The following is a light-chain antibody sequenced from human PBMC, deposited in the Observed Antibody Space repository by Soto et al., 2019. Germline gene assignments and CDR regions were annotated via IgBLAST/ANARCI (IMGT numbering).Light chain of an antibody. Sequence: QSVLTQPASVSGSPGQSITISCTGTRSDVGGYNYVSWYQQHPGKAPKLMIYEVDNRPSGVSYRFSGTKSGNTASLTISGLQAEDGADYYCSSYTTSSTRVFGRGTKV. CDR1: RSDVGGYNY. CDR3: SSYTTSSTRV. V-gene: IGLV2-14*01. CDR2: EVD. J-gene: IGLJ1*01.